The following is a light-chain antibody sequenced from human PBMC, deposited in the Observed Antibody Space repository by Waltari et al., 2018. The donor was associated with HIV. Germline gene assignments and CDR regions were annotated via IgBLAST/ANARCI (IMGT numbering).Light chain of an antibody. CDR1: GSDLREYNS. CDR2: EVS. Sequence: QSALTQPASVSGSPGQSITISCTGTGSDLREYNSVSWYQHHPGKAPKVIIYEVSNRPSGVSSRFSGSISGNTASLTISGLQAEDEADYFCTSYISSASPEFGGGTKVTVL. V-gene: IGLV2-14*01. J-gene: IGLJ3*02. CDR3: TSYISSASPE.